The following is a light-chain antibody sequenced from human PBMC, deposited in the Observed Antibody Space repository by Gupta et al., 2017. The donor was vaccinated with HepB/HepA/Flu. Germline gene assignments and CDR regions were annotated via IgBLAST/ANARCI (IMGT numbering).Light chain of an antibody. J-gene: IGKJ1*01. CDR3: QQDNSNSET. CDR1: QSISNW. CDR2: KSS. Sequence: DIQITQSPSTLSASVGDRVTITCRASQSISNWLAWYQQKPGQAPKLLIQKSSSLESGVPSRFSGSGSGTEFTLTISSLQPDDFATYYCQQDNSNSETFGQGTKVEIK. V-gene: IGKV1-5*03.